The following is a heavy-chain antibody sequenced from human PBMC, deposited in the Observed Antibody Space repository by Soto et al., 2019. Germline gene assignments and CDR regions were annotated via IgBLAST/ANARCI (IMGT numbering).Heavy chain of an antibody. D-gene: IGHD5-12*01. CDR2: IRAGGGSS. CDR3: AKGSVEYSASVEN. CDR1: RFSFNSYA. V-gene: IGHV3-23*01. Sequence: EVHLLESGGGLVQPGGSLRLSCAASRFSFNSYAMDWVRQAPGKGLEWVSVIRAGGGSSYFADPVKGGFTISRDNSKNVLSREMNSLRAEETTIYFCAKGSVEYSASVENWGKGTLVLVSS. J-gene: IGHJ4*02.